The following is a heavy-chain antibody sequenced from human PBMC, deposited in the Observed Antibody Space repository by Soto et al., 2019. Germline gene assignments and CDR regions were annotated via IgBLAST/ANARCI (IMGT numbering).Heavy chain of an antibody. V-gene: IGHV2-5*02. J-gene: IGHJ4*02. CDR2: IYWDDDK. D-gene: IGHD6-19*01. Sequence: PTRGNPTQTLTLTGTFSGFSLTTSGEGVGWIRQPPGKALEWLTLIYWDDDKRYSPSLKSRPTITKDTSKNQVVLTMTNMDPVDTATYFCAHSDNYNSGWLFDYWGQGTPVTVSS. CDR1: GFSLTTSGEG. CDR3: AHSDNYNSGWLFDY.